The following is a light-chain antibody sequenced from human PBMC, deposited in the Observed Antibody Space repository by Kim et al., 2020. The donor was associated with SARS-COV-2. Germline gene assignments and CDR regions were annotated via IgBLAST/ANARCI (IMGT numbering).Light chain of an antibody. CDR2: GKN. V-gene: IGLV3-19*01. CDR3: NSRDSNDNVV. CDR1: SLRSYY. Sequence: ALGQKVRITCQGDSLRSYYATWYHQKPGQAPILVIYGKNNRPSGIPDRFSGSSSGNTASLTITGTQAGDEADYYCNSRDSNDNVVFGGGTQLTVL. J-gene: IGLJ2*01.